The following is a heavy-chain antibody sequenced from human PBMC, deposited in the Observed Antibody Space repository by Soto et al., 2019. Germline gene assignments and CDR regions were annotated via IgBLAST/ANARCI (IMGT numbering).Heavy chain of an antibody. J-gene: IGHJ6*02. CDR3: AKDGHGNYGGAYGMVV. CDR2: ISYDGSNK. Sequence: PGGSLRLSCAASGFTFSSYGMHWVRQAPGKGLEWVAVISYDGSNKYYADSVKGRFTISRDNSKNTLYLQMNSLRAEDTAVYYCAKDGHGNYGGAYGMVVWGQGTTVTGSS. D-gene: IGHD4-17*01. CDR1: GFTFSSYG. V-gene: IGHV3-30*18.